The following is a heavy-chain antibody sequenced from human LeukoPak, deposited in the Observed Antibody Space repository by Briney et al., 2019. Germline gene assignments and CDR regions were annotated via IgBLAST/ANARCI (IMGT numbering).Heavy chain of an antibody. CDR2: VRYDGSSK. D-gene: IGHD3-10*01. V-gene: IGHV3-30*02. J-gene: IGHJ5*02. Sequence: GGSLRLSCVASGFTFNRFGMHWVRQAPGKGLEWVAFVRYDGSSKQYGDPVKGRVTIFRDNSKNTLYLQMNSLRPGDTAMYYCAKDPHYYGSGTQEFDPWGQGTLVTVSS. CDR3: AKDPHYYGSGTQEFDP. CDR1: GFTFNRFG.